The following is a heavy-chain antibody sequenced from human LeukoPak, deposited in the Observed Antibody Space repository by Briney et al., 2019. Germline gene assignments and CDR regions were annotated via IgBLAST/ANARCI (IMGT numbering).Heavy chain of an antibody. CDR3: ARVLEYYDILTGYYQYYFDY. Sequence: SETLSLTCTVSGGSISSSSYYWGWIRQPPGKGLEWIGSIYYSGSTYYNPSLKSRVTISVDTSKNQFPLKLSSVTAADTAVYYCARVLEYYDILTGYYQYYFDYWGQGTLVTVSS. CDR1: GGSISSSSYY. CDR2: IYYSGST. V-gene: IGHV4-39*01. J-gene: IGHJ4*02. D-gene: IGHD3-9*01.